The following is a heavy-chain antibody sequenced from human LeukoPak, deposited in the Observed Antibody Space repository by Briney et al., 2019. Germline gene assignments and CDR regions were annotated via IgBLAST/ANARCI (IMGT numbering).Heavy chain of an antibody. CDR2: IRYDGSNK. D-gene: IGHD3-10*01. J-gene: IGHJ4*02. Sequence: GGSLRLSCVASGFIFRNYGMHWVRQAPGKGLEWVAFIRYDGSNKYYADSVQGRFTISRDNAKNSLYLQMNSLRAEDTAVYYCARDQYYGSGTYYNSSKGYFDYWGQGTLVTVSS. V-gene: IGHV3-30*02. CDR3: ARDQYYGSGTYYNSSKGYFDY. CDR1: GFIFRNYG.